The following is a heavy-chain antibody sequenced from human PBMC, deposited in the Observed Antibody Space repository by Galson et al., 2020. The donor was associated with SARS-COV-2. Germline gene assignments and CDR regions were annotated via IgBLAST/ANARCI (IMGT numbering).Heavy chain of an antibody. CDR3: VKGLHYYDNNVSPGDS. CDR1: GFSFSSYA. J-gene: IGHJ5*01. V-gene: IGHV3-64D*06. CDR2: INRNGGST. D-gene: IGHD3-22*01. Sequence: GGSLRLSCAASGFSFSSYAMHWVRQAPGKGLEYVSTINRNGGSTYYADSVKGRFIISRDNSKNTLYLQMSSLRGEDTAVYYCVKGLHYYDNNVSPGDSWGQGTLVSVSS.